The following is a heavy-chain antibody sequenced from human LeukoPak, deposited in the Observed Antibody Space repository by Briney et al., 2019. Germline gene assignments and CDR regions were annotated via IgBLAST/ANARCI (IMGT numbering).Heavy chain of an antibody. J-gene: IGHJ6*03. CDR3: ARVMTDKSSSWYFSNVYYYYYMDV. D-gene: IGHD6-13*01. CDR2: IYYSGST. CDR1: GYSISNAYY. Sequence: KSSETLSLTCTVSGYSISNAYYWGWIRQPPGKGLEWIGSIYYSGSTYYNPSLKSRVTISVDTSKNQFSLKLSSVTAADTAVYYCARVMTDKSSSWYFSNVYYYYYMDVWGKGTTVTVSS. V-gene: IGHV4-38-2*02.